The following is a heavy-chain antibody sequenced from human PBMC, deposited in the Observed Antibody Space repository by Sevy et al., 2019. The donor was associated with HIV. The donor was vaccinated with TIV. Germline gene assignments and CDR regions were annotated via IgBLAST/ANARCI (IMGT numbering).Heavy chain of an antibody. CDR1: GGSISSHY. D-gene: IGHD3-3*01. CDR3: AIYNFWSGHYDYFDY. CDR2: IDTSGGT. J-gene: IGHJ4*02. Sequence: SETLSLTCSVSGGSISSHYWSWIRQPAGEGLEWIGRIDTSGGTNYNPSLKTRVTMSIDTSKNQFSLRLRSVTAADTAVYYCAIYNFWSGHYDYFDYWGPGALVTVSS. V-gene: IGHV4-4*07.